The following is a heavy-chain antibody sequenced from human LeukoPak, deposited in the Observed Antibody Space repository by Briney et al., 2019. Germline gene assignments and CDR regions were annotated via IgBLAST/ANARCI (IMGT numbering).Heavy chain of an antibody. D-gene: IGHD2-2*01. CDR2: INHSGST. V-gene: IGHV4-34*01. CDR3: VREVGYCSSTSCYENWFDP. CDR1: GGSFSGYY. Sequence: SETLSLTCAVYGGSFSGYYWSWIRQPPGKGLEWIGEINHSGSTNYNPSLKSRVTISVDTSKNQFSLKLSSVTAADTAVYYCVREVGYCSSTSCYENWFDPWGQGTLVTVSS. J-gene: IGHJ5*02.